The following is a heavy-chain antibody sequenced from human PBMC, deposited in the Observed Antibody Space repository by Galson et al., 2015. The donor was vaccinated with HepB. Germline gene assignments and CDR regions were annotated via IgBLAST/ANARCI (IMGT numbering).Heavy chain of an antibody. V-gene: IGHV3-21*01. CDR2: ISSSSSYI. D-gene: IGHD1-26*01. CDR1: GFTFSSYS. Sequence: SLRLSCAASGFTFSSYSMNWVRQAPGKGLEWVSSISSSSSYIYYADSVKGRFTISRDNAKNSLYLQMNSLRAEDTAVYYCARSKAVGYSGSYGGGYYFDYWGQGTLVTVSS. CDR3: ARSKAVGYSGSYGGGYYFDY. J-gene: IGHJ4*02.